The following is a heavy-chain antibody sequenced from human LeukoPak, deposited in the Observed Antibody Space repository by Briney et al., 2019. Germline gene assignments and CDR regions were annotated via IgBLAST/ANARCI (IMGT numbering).Heavy chain of an antibody. D-gene: IGHD6-13*01. CDR3: ARGVSKAAAYYYYYMDV. CDR2: IVVGSGNT. J-gene: IGHJ6*03. V-gene: IGHV1-58*01. Sequence: SVKVSCKASGFAFTSSAVQWVRQARGQRLEWIGWIVVGSGNTNYAQKFQERVTITRDMSTSTAYMELSSLRSEDTAVYYCARGVSKAAAYYYYYMDVWGKGTTVTVSS. CDR1: GFAFTSSA.